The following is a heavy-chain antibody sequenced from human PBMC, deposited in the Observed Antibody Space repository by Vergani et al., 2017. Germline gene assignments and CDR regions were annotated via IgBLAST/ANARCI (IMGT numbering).Heavy chain of an antibody. J-gene: IGHJ4*02. CDR2: IYTSGST. Sequence: QVQLQESGPGLVKPSETLSLTCTVSGGSISSYYWSWIRQPPGKGLEWIGYIYTSGSTNYNPSLKSRVTISVDTSKNQFSLKLSSVTAADTAGYYCARHFGGFGELLPEQLDYWGQGTLVTVSS. CDR3: ARHFGGFGELLPEQLDY. V-gene: IGHV4-4*09. D-gene: IGHD3-10*01. CDR1: GGSISSYY.